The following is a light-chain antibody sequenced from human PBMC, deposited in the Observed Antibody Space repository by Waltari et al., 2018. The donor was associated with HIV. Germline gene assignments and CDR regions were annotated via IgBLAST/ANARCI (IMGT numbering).Light chain of an antibody. CDR2: EVD. V-gene: IGLV2-14*03. CDR3: ASFTDDFTVV. J-gene: IGLJ2*01. Sequence: SVLTQPPSASGFPGQSITISCTGTGSDVGYNDFVSWYQQHPSNVPKLILFEVDMRASGIPDRCAASKSGSTASLTISDLRTEDEANYYCASFTDDFTVVFGGGTKVTVL. CDR1: GSDVGYNDF.